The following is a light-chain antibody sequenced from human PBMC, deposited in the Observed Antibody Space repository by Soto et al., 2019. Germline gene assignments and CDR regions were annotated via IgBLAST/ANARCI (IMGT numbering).Light chain of an antibody. J-gene: IGKJ5*01. Sequence: EIVLTQSPATLPLSPGERATLSCRASQSVSSYLAWYQQKPGQAPRLLIYDESHRATGTPVWCSGSWSESYFTLTISRLEPEDFAVYYRQQRSYPITFGQGTRLEIK. V-gene: IGKV3-11*01. CDR3: QQRSYPIT. CDR2: DES. CDR1: QSVSSY.